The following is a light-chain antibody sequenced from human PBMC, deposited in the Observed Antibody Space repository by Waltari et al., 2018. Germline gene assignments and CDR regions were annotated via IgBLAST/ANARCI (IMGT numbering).Light chain of an antibody. CDR3: SSYTRSSTVV. J-gene: IGLJ2*01. CDR1: SSDVGGYNY. Sequence: QSALTQPASMSGSPGQSITISCSGTSSDVGGYNYVSWYQQHSGRAPKLIIFDVTLRPSGISNRFSGSKSGNTASLTISGLQAEDEADCYCSSYTRSSTVVFGGGTRLTVL. V-gene: IGLV2-14*03. CDR2: DVT.